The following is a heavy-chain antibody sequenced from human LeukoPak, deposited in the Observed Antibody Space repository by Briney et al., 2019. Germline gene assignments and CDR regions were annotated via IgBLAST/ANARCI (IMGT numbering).Heavy chain of an antibody. Sequence: GGSLRLSCAASGLAFSAYKMHWVRQAPREGLVWVSRISTDGYTTDYADFVQGRFTASRDNTKNTWSLEMNSLRAEDTAVYYCVVGGSPGYWGQGTLVTVSS. J-gene: IGHJ4*02. CDR3: VVGGSPGY. V-gene: IGHV3-74*01. CDR2: ISTDGYTT. D-gene: IGHD2-15*01. CDR1: GLAFSAYK.